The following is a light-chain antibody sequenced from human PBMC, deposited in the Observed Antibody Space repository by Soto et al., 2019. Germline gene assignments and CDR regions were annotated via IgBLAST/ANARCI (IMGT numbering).Light chain of an antibody. CDR1: QTVSRN. V-gene: IGKV3-15*01. CDR3: QQYNKWPPYT. J-gene: IGKJ2*01. CDR2: GTS. Sequence: EIVMTQSPATLSVSPGERATLSCRASQTVSRNLGWYQHKPGQAPRLLIYGTSTRATGIPARFSGSGSGTEFTLTISSLQSEDFAVYYCQQYNKWPPYTFGQGTKVDIK.